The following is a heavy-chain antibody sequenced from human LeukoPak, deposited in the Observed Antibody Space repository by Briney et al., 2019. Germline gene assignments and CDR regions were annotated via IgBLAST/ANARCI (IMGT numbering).Heavy chain of an antibody. Sequence: SQTLSLTCAISGDSVSSNSGVWNWIRQSPSRGLEWLGRTYYRSRWHNDYAVSVKSRISVNPDTSMNQFSLQLNSVTPEDTAVYYCTRGGAAAGFDFWGQGTLVTVSS. J-gene: IGHJ4*02. CDR2: TYYRSRWHN. CDR1: GDSVSSNSGV. CDR3: TRGGAAAGFDF. D-gene: IGHD6-13*01. V-gene: IGHV6-1*01.